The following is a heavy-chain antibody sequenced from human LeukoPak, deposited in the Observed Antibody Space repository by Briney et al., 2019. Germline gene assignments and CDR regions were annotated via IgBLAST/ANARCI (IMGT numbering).Heavy chain of an antibody. CDR2: IHYNGRT. Sequence: SETLSLTRTVSGGSMYDYYWSWIRQPPVKGLEWIGHIHYNGRTNYNPSLESPATISIDMSKNQFSLNLSSVTAADTAVYYCARVRLSGVIDYWGQGTLVTVSS. J-gene: IGHJ4*02. CDR3: ARVRLSGVIDY. CDR1: GGSMYDYY. D-gene: IGHD2-15*01. V-gene: IGHV4-59*01.